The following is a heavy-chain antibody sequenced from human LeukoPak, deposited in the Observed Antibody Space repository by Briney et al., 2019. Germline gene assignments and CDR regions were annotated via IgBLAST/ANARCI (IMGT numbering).Heavy chain of an antibody. CDR2: IYYSGST. CDR1: GGSISSYY. V-gene: IGHV4-59*06. J-gene: IGHJ4*02. D-gene: IGHD3-9*01. CDR3: ARVQFDYYDILTGYPYFDY. Sequence: SETLSLTCTVSGGSISSYYWSWIRQPPGKGLEWIGYIYYSGSTYYNPSLKSRVTISVDTSKNQFSLKLSSVTAADTAVYYCARVQFDYYDILTGYPYFDYWGQGTLVTVSS.